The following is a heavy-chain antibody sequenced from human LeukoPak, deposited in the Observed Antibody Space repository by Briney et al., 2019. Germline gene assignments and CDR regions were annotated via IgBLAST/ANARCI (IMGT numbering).Heavy chain of an antibody. D-gene: IGHD3-22*01. V-gene: IGHV4-39*02. J-gene: IGHJ4*02. CDR2: IYYSGST. CDR3: ARDQYYYDSSGYLFDY. Sequence: SETLSLTCTVSGGSISSSSYYWGWIRQPPGKGLEWIGNIYYSGSTYYNPSLKSRVTISVDTSKNQFSLKLNSVTAADTAVYYCARDQYYYDSSGYLFDYWGQGTLVTVSS. CDR1: GGSISSSSYY.